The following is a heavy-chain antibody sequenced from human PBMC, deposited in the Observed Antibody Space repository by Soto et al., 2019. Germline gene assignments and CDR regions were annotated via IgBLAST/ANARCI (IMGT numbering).Heavy chain of an antibody. D-gene: IGHD1-26*01. V-gene: IGHV1-18*01. J-gene: IGHJ4*02. CDR2: ISAHNGNT. CDR1: GYGFTTYG. Sequence: QVHLVQSGAEVKKPGASVKVSCKGSGYGFTTYGITWVRQAPGQGLEWMAWISAHNGNTNYAQKLXGXVXXTRDTSTSTAYMELRSLRSDDTAVYYCASGRYGDYWGQGALVTVSS. CDR3: ASGRYGDY.